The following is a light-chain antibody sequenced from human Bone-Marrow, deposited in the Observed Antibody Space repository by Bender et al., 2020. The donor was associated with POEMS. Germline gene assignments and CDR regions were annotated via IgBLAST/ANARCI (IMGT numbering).Light chain of an antibody. CDR1: SFNIGADYD. CDR3: QSYDSSLGGSV. Sequence: QSALTQPPSVSGAPGQRVTISCTGSSFNIGADYDVHWYQQLPGTAPKLLIYDNSNRPSGVPGRFSGSKSGASASLAIAGLHADDEADYYCQSYDSSLGGSVFGGGTKLTVL. V-gene: IGLV1-40*01. J-gene: IGLJ2*01. CDR2: DNS.